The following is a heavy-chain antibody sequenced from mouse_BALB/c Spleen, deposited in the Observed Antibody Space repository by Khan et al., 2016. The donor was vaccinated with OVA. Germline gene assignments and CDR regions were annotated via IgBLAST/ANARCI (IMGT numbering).Heavy chain of an antibody. J-gene: IGHJ2*01. CDR3: ARNYRSDVYVDY. D-gene: IGHD2-14*01. CDR1: GYTFTSYV. Sequence: IQLVQSGPELVKPGASVKMSCKASGYTFTSYVMHWVKQKPGQGLEWIGYIYPYNDDTKYNEKFKGKATLTSDKSSSTAYMELSSLTSEDSAVYFCARNYRSDVYVDYWGQGTTLTVSS. CDR2: IYPYNDDT. V-gene: IGHV1S136*01.